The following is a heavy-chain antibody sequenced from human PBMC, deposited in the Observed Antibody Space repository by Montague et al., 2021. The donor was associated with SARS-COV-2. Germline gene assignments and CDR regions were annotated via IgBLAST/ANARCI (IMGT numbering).Heavy chain of an antibody. CDR3: VRQEFRGAALYYFDN. CDR2: IYYSGNT. V-gene: IGHV4-39*01. J-gene: IGHJ4*02. D-gene: IGHD3-10*01. Sequence: SETLSLTCTVSGGSIGTSSYDWGWTHQPPGKGPEWIGSIYYSGNTYYNPSLKSRVSISGDTSKNQFSLKLSSVTAADIAVYYCVRQEFRGAALYYFDNWGQGTLVTVSS. CDR1: GGSIGTSSYD.